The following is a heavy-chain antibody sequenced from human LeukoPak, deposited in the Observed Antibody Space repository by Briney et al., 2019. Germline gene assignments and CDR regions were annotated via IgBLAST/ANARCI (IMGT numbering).Heavy chain of an antibody. Sequence: ASVKVSCKASGYIFTDQFMQWVRPAPGQGLEWMGWINPNSGGTSYAQKFKGRVTMTRDTSISTVYMELSRLGSDDTAVYYCARDYELGTPGSAYEFFDYWGQGTLVTVSS. CDR3: ARDYELGTPGSAYEFFDY. V-gene: IGHV1-2*02. CDR2: INPNSGGT. CDR1: GYIFTDQF. J-gene: IGHJ4*02. D-gene: IGHD3-10*01.